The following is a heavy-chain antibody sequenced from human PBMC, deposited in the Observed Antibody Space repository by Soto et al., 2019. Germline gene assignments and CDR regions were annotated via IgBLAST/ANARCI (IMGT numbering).Heavy chain of an antibody. V-gene: IGHV3-66*01. D-gene: IGHD4-17*01. J-gene: IGHJ6*03. CDR1: GFTVSSNY. CDR2: IYSGGST. Sequence: EVQLVESGGGLVQPGGSLRLSCAASGFTVSSNYMSWVRQAPGKGLEWVSVIYSGGSTYYADSVKDRFTISRDNSKNTLYLQMNSLRAEDTAVYYCASVTTYYYYYYMDVWGKGTTVTVSS. CDR3: ASVTTYYYYYYMDV.